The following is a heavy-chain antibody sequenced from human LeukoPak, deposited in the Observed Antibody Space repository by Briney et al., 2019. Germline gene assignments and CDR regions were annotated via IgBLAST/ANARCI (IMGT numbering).Heavy chain of an antibody. Sequence: PSETLSLTCTVSGGSVSSTSSSYFWNWMRQPPGKGLEWIGYIYHTGSTKYNPSLESRVTMSVDTLKNQFSLKLRSVTAADTAVYYCTRSIMNFYVSGTWGRGTLVTVSS. CDR3: TRSIMNFYVSGT. J-gene: IGHJ5*02. D-gene: IGHD3-10*01. V-gene: IGHV4-61*01. CDR2: IYHTGST. CDR1: GGSVSSTSSSYF.